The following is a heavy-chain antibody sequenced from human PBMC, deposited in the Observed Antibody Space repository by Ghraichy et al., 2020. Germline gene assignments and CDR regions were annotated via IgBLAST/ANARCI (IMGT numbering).Heavy chain of an antibody. J-gene: IGHJ4*02. CDR1: GFTFSSYA. CDR2: ISGSGGST. V-gene: IGHV3-23*01. D-gene: IGHD6-6*01. Sequence: GGSLRLSCAASGFTFSSYAMSWVRQAPGKGLEWVSAISGSGGSTYYADSVKGRFTISRDNSKNTLYLQMNSLRAEDTAVYYCTKAHSSSSGLMFFDYWGQGTLVTVSS. CDR3: TKAHSSSSGLMFFDY.